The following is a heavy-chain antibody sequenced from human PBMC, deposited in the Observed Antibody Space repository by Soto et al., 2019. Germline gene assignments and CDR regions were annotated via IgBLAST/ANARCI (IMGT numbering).Heavy chain of an antibody. V-gene: IGHV1-2*02. Sequence: QVQLVQSGAEVKKPGASVKVSCKASGYTFTGYYMHWVRQAPGQGLEWMGWINPNSGGTHYAQKFQGRVTMNRDTSISTAYMELSRLRSDDTAVYYCARDHRERRGLYYGMDFWGQGTTVTVSS. CDR2: INPNSGGT. D-gene: IGHD1-26*01. CDR3: ARDHRERRGLYYGMDF. CDR1: GYTFTGYY. J-gene: IGHJ6*02.